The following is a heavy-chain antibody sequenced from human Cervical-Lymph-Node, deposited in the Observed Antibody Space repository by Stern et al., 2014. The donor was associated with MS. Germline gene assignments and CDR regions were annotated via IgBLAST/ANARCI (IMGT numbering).Heavy chain of an antibody. D-gene: IGHD5-18*01. Sequence: EVQLEESGGGLVQPGGSLRLSCAASGFTFSTYWMHWVRQAPGQGLVWVSRINSDGSSTTYADSVKGRFTISRDNAKNTLYLQMNSLRVEDTAVYYCARSSRFTAVDYWGQGTLVTVSS. V-gene: IGHV3-74*01. J-gene: IGHJ4*02. CDR1: GFTFSTYW. CDR2: INSDGSST. CDR3: ARSSRFTAVDY.